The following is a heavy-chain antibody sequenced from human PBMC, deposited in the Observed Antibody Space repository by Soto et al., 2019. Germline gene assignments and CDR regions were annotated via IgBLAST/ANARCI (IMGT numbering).Heavy chain of an antibody. V-gene: IGHV3-9*01. CDR2: ISWNSNNI. Sequence: EVQLVESGGGLVQPGRSLRLSCAGSGFKFDEYAMHWVRQAPGKGLERVSGISWNSNNIVYADSVRGRFTVSRDNAKNTLYVQMNSLRAADTAFYYCVKDKWCTSISCYSYGMDVWGQGTTVTVSS. CDR1: GFKFDEYA. CDR3: VKDKWCTSISCYSYGMDV. D-gene: IGHD2-2*02. J-gene: IGHJ6*02.